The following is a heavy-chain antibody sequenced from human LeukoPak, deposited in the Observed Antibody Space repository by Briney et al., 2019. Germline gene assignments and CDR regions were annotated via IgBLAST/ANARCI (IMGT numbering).Heavy chain of an antibody. D-gene: IGHD3-3*01. CDR2: IHTNGGN. J-gene: IGHJ5*02. Sequence: PSETLSLTCTVSGGSISSYYWSWIRQPPGKGLEWIGFIHTNGGNSYNPSLKSRVTTSVDTSKNQFSLNLSSVTDADTAVYYCARHGFSASGSTGWPDPWGQGTLVTVSS. V-gene: IGHV4-4*09. CDR1: GGSISSYY. CDR3: ARHGFSASGSTGWPDP.